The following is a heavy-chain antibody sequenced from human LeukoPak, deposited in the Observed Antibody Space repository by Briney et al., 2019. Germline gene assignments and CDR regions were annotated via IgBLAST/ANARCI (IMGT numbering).Heavy chain of an antibody. Sequence: PGGSLRLSCAASGFTFSSYWMSWVRQAPGKGLEWVANIKQDGSEKYYVDSVKGRFTISRDNAKNSLYLQMNSLRAEDTAVYYCARDVPTVTTRESSRRYYYYYMDVWGKGTTVTVSS. D-gene: IGHD4-17*01. CDR1: GFTFSSYW. J-gene: IGHJ6*03. CDR2: IKQDGSEK. V-gene: IGHV3-7*01. CDR3: ARDVPTVTTRESSRRYYYYYMDV.